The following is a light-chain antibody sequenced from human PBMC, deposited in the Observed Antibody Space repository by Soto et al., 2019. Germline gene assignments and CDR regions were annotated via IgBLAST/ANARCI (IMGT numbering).Light chain of an antibody. CDR2: DAS. Sequence: EIVLTQSPATLSLSPGERATLSCRASQSVSSYLAWYQQKPGQAPRLLIYDASNRATGIPARFSGSGSGTDIPLTISSLEPEDFAVYYCQQRSNWPSTFGQGTKVDIK. CDR3: QQRSNWPST. J-gene: IGKJ1*01. V-gene: IGKV3-11*01. CDR1: QSVSSY.